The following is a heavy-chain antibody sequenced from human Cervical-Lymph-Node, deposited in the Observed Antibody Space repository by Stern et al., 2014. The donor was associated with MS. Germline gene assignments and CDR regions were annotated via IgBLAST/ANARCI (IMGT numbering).Heavy chain of an antibody. CDR1: GGTFSSDA. CDR2: IIPIFETA. V-gene: IGHV1-69*01. Sequence: VQLEESGAEVKKPGSSMKVSCKASGGTFSSDAIGWVRQAPGQGLEWMGGIIPIFETANYAQKFQGRVTITAVQSTKTAYLELSSLTSGDTAMYFCASGTRSSWYFDFWGQGTLVTVST. J-gene: IGHJ4*02. CDR3: ASGTRSSWYFDF. D-gene: IGHD6-13*01.